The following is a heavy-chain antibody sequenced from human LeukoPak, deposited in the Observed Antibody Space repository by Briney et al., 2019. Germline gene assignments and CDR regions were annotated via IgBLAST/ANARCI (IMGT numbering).Heavy chain of an antibody. V-gene: IGHV3-21*01. Sequence: GGSLRLSCAASGFTFSSYSMNWVRQAPGKGLEWVSSISSSSSYIYYADSVKGRFTISRDNAKNTLYLQMNSLRAEDTAVYYCARGLGGYTSSQAYWGQGTLVTVSS. D-gene: IGHD6-13*01. J-gene: IGHJ4*02. CDR1: GFTFSSYS. CDR3: ARGLGGYTSSQAY. CDR2: ISSSSSYI.